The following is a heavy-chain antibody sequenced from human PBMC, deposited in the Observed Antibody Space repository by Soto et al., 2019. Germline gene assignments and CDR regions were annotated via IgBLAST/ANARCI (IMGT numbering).Heavy chain of an antibody. CDR2: IYHSGST. Sequence: QVQLQEAGPGLVKPSGTLSLTCAVSGGSISSTKWWSWVRQPPGKGLEWIGEIYHSGSTSYNPSLKGRVAISVDKSRKHFSLRLSSVTAADTAVYYCARDDSGGWFDPWGQGTLVTVSS. CDR3: ARDDSGGWFDP. V-gene: IGHV4-4*02. CDR1: GGSISSTKW. D-gene: IGHD4-17*01. J-gene: IGHJ5*02.